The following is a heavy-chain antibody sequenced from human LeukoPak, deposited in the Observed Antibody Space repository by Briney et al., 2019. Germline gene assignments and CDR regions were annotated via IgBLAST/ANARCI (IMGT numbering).Heavy chain of an antibody. J-gene: IGHJ4*02. Sequence: PSETLSLTCAVYGGSFSGYYWSWIRQPPGKGLEWIGEINHRGSTNYNPSLKSRVTISVDTSKNQFSLKLSSVTAADTTVYYCARRPADSSNAYWGQGTLVTVFS. D-gene: IGHD6-13*01. CDR2: INHRGST. CDR1: GGSFSGYY. CDR3: ARRPADSSNAY. V-gene: IGHV4-34*01.